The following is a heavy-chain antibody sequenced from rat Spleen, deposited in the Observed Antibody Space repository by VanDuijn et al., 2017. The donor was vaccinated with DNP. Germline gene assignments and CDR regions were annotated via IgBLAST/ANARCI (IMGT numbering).Heavy chain of an antibody. D-gene: IGHD1-9*01. J-gene: IGHJ2*01. CDR1: GFTFSDYY. CDR2: INYDGSSI. Sequence: EVQLVESGGGLVQPGRSLTLSCAASGFTFSDYYMAWVRQAPKKGLEWVASINYDGSSIYYGDSVKGRFIMSRDNAKSTLYLQMNSLRSEDTATYYCASHTYYGYNFFVYWGQGVMVTVSS. CDR3: ASHTYYGYNFFVY. V-gene: IGHV5-22*01.